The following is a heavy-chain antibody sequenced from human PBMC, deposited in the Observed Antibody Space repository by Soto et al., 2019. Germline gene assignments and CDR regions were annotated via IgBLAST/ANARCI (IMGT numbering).Heavy chain of an antibody. D-gene: IGHD2-15*01. CDR2: IKQDGSEK. V-gene: IGHV3-7*03. J-gene: IGHJ4*02. CDR1: GFIFSSYW. CDR3: TKANRYCSGANCFTFDY. Sequence: GGSLRLSCAASGFIFSSYWMSWVRQAPGKGLEWVANIKQDGSEKYYVDSVKGRFTISRDNPKNTLYLQMNSLRAEDTAVYYCTKANRYCSGANCFTFDYWGLGTLVTVSS.